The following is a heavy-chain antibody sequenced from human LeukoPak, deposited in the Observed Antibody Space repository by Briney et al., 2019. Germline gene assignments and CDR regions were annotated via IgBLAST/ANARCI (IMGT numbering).Heavy chain of an antibody. D-gene: IGHD7-27*01. CDR1: GGSISSYY. Sequence: PSETLSLTCTVSGGSISSYYWSWIRQPPGKGLEWIGYIYYSGSTNYNPSLKSRVTISVDTSKNQFSLKLSSVTAADTAVYYCAREKTGGTWFDPWGQGTLVTVSS. J-gene: IGHJ5*02. V-gene: IGHV4-59*01. CDR2: IYYSGST. CDR3: AREKTGGTWFDP.